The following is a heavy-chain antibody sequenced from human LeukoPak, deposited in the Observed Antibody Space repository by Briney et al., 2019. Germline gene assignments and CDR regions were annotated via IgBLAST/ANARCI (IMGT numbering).Heavy chain of an antibody. D-gene: IGHD6-13*01. V-gene: IGHV3-21*04. CDR1: GFTFSSYS. J-gene: IGHJ4*02. CDR2: ISSSSSYI. CDR3: AKLSLGIAAAGDY. Sequence: GGSLRLSCAASGFTFSSYSMNWVRQAPGKGLEWVSSISSSSSYIYYADSVKGRFTISRDNAKNTLYLQMNSLRAEDTAVYYCAKLSLGIAAAGDYWGQGTLVTVSS.